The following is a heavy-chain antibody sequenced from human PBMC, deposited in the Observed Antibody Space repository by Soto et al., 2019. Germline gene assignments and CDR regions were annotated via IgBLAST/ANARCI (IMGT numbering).Heavy chain of an antibody. CDR2: IIPIFGTA. CDR1: GGTFSSYA. V-gene: IGHV1-69*13. J-gene: IGHJ5*02. Sequence: SVKVSCKASGGTFSSYAISWARQAPGQGLEWMGGIIPIFGTANYAQKFQGRVTITADESTSTAYMELSSLRSEDTAVYYCARDGEMATTASWFDPWGQGTLVTVSS. CDR3: ARDGEMATTASWFDP. D-gene: IGHD5-12*01.